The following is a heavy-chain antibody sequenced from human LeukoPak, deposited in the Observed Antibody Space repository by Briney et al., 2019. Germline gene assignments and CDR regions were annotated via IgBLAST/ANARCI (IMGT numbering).Heavy chain of an antibody. CDR3: ARDWSSKYPYYYGMDV. Sequence: SGGSLRLSCAASGFTFTSYALDWVRQAPGKGLEWISVISGDGDSTHYADSVKGRFTISRDNSKNTLYLQMNSLRAEDTAVYYCARDWSSKYPYYYGMDVWGQGTTVTVSS. J-gene: IGHJ6*02. D-gene: IGHD4-11*01. V-gene: IGHV3-23*01. CDR1: GFTFTSYA. CDR2: ISGDGDST.